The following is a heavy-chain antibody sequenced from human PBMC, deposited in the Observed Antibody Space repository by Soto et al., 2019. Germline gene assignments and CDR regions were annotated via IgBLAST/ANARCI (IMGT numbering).Heavy chain of an antibody. V-gene: IGHV3-21*01. CDR1: GFTFSSYS. Sequence: GGSLRLSCAASGFTFSSYSMNWVRQAPGKGLEWVSSISSSSSYIYYADSVKGRFTISRDNAKNSLYLQMNSLRAEETAVYYCARDKRYFDWLLRRSKSLYYFDYWGQGTLVTVSS. D-gene: IGHD3-9*01. CDR3: ARDKRYFDWLLRRSKSLYYFDY. J-gene: IGHJ4*02. CDR2: ISSSSSYI.